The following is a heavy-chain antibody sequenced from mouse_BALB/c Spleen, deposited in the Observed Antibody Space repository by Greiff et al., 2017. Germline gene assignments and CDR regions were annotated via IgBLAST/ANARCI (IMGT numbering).Heavy chain of an antibody. V-gene: IGHV5-6-4*01. CDR3: TREGYDAGWYFDV. J-gene: IGHJ1*01. CDR2: ISSGGSYT. D-gene: IGHD2-2*01. CDR1: GFTFSSYT. Sequence: EVKLVESGGGLVKPGGSLKLSCAASGFTFSSYTMSWVRQTPEKRLEWVATISSGGSYTYYPDSVKGRFTISRDNAKNTLYLQMSSLKSEDTAMYYCTREGYDAGWYFDVWGAGTTVTVSS.